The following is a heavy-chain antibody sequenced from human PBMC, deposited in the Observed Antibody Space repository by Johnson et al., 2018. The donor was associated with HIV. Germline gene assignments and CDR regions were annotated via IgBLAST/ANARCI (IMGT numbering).Heavy chain of an antibody. D-gene: IGHD3-22*01. CDR1: GFTFSSYG. Sequence: QVQLVESGGGVVQPGGSLRLSCAASGFTFSSYGMHWVRQAPGKGLEWVAVISYDGSNKYYADSVKGRFTISRDNSKNTLHLQMNSLRAEDTALYYCARGGRYYDPGAFDIWGQGAMVTVSS. J-gene: IGHJ3*02. CDR3: ARGGRYYDPGAFDI. V-gene: IGHV3-30*19. CDR2: ISYDGSNK.